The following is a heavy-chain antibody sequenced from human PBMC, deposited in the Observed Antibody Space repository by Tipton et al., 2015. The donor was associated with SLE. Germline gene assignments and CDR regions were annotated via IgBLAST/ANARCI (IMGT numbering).Heavy chain of an antibody. CDR2: ISSSSSYI. CDR3: ARDSGSYYSDY. J-gene: IGHJ4*02. CDR1: GFTFSSYS. V-gene: IGHV3-21*01. D-gene: IGHD1-26*01. Sequence: SLRLSCAASGFTFSSYSMNWVRQAPGKGLEWVSSISSSSSYIYYADSVKGRFTISRDNAKNSLYLQMNSLRAEDTAVYYCARDSGSYYSDYWAREPWSPSPQ.